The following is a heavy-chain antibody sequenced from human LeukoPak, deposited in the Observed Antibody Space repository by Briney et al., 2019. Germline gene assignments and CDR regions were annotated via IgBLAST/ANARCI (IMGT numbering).Heavy chain of an antibody. CDR3: VRWGYDFWSGYNGRTLDY. CDR2: IKQDGSEK. CDR1: GFTFSSYW. J-gene: IGHJ4*02. Sequence: GGSLRLSCAASGFTFSSYWMSWVRQAPGKGLEWVANIKQDGSEKYYVDSVKGRFTISRDNAKNSLYLQMNSLRAEDTAVYYCVRWGYDFWSGYNGRTLDYWGQGTLVTVSS. V-gene: IGHV3-7*01. D-gene: IGHD3-3*01.